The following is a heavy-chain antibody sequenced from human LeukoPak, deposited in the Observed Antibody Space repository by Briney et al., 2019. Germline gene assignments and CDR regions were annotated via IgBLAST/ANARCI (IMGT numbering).Heavy chain of an antibody. CDR1: GFTFSDYY. J-gene: IGHJ5*02. Sequence: GGSLRLSCAASGFTFSDYYMSWIRQAPGKGLEWVSYISSSSSYTNYADSVKGRFTISRDNAKNPLYLQMNSLRAEDTAVYYCARDYYGSGSPNWFDPWGQGTLVTVSS. D-gene: IGHD3-10*01. CDR3: ARDYYGSGSPNWFDP. CDR2: ISSSSSYT. V-gene: IGHV3-11*05.